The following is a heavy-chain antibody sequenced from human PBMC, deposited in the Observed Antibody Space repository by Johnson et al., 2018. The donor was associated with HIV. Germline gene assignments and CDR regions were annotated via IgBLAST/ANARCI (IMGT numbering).Heavy chain of an antibody. CDR1: GFAFSSYG. CDR2: ISYDGSNK. D-gene: IGHD4-23*01. V-gene: IGHV3-30*18. J-gene: IGHJ3*02. CDR3: AKVGATVVTPRGEAFDI. Sequence: QVQLVESGGGVVQPGRSLRLSCAASGFAFSSYGMHWVRQAPGKGLEWVAIISYDGSNKYYADSVKGRFNISRENSKNTLDLQMNSLRAEDTAVYYCAKVGATVVTPRGEAFDIWGQGAMVTVSS.